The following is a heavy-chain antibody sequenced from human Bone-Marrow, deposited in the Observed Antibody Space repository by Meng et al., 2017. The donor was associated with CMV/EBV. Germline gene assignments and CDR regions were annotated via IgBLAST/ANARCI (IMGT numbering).Heavy chain of an antibody. J-gene: IGHJ6*02. D-gene: IGHD3-22*01. V-gene: IGHV1-46*01. CDR2: INPSGGST. Sequence: ASVKVSCKASGYTFTSYYMHWVRQAPGQGLEWMGIINPSGGSTSYAQKFQGRVTMTRDTSTSTVYMELSSLRSEDTAVYYCARAAITMIVHYGMDVCGQGTTVTVSS. CDR3: ARAAITMIVHYGMDV. CDR1: GYTFTSYY.